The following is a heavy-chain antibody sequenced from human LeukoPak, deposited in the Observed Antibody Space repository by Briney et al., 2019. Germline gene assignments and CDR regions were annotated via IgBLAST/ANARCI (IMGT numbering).Heavy chain of an antibody. CDR3: ARADYDTSAYYYTFDY. V-gene: IGHV4-59*01. Sequence: SETLSLTCTVSGGSINGYYWSWIRQPPEKELEWIGYIYYRGSTNYNPSLKSRVTISVDTSKNQFSLKLSSVTAADTAVYYCARADYDTSAYYYTFDYWGQGTLVTVSS. CDR1: GGSINGYY. J-gene: IGHJ4*02. D-gene: IGHD3-22*01. CDR2: IYYRGST.